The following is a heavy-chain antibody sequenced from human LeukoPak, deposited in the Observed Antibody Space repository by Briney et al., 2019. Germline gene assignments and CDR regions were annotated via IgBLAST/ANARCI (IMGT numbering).Heavy chain of an antibody. D-gene: IGHD6-13*01. CDR1: GFTFDDYA. V-gene: IGHV3-43D*03. CDR3: AKAKIAAAGPDYFDY. CDR2: ISWDGGST. J-gene: IGHJ4*02. Sequence: GGSLRLSCAASGFTFDDYAMHWVRQAPGKGLEWVSLISWDGGSTYYADSVKGRFTISRDNSKNSLYLQMNSLRAEDTALYYCAKAKIAAAGPDYFDYWGQGTLVTVSS.